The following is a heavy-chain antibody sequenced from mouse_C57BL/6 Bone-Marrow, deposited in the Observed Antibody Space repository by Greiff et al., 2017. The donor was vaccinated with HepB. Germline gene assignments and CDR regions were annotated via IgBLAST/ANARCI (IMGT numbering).Heavy chain of an antibody. CDR3: AVYYGNYWFAY. CDR1: GYTFTSYW. Sequence: QVQLQQSGAELAKPGASVKLSCKASGYTFTSYWMHWVKQRPGQGLEWIGYINPSSGYTKYNEKFKSKATLTVDKPSSTAYMQLSSLTSEDSAVYYCAVYYGNYWFAYWGQGTLVTVSA. V-gene: IGHV1-7*01. J-gene: IGHJ3*01. D-gene: IGHD2-1*01. CDR2: INPSSGYT.